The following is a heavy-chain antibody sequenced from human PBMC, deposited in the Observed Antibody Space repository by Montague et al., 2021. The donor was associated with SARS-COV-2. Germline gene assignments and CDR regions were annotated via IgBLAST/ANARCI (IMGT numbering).Heavy chain of an antibody. CDR2: IDGGGTTI. D-gene: IGHD2-8*01. V-gene: IGHV3-48*03. Sequence: LSCAASGFTFRNYEMNWVRQSPGKGLEWVSYIDGGGTTIYYADSVRGRFTISRDNAKSSLFLQMNSLRVEDTAVYYCARDPESWWMTFYYWGQGALVTVSS. CDR1: GFTFRNYE. CDR3: ARDPESWWMTFYY. J-gene: IGHJ4*02.